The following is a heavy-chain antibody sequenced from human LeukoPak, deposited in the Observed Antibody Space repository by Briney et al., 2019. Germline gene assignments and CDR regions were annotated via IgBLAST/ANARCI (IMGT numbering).Heavy chain of an antibody. V-gene: IGHV3-21*01. D-gene: IGHD6-19*01. Sequence: GGSLRLSCAASGFTFSSYSMNWVRQAPGKGLEWVSSISSSSSYIYYADSVKGRFTISRDNAKNSLYLQMNSLRAEDTAVYYCARDLYSSGWFDYWGQGTLVAVSS. CDR1: GFTFSSYS. CDR2: ISSSSSYI. J-gene: IGHJ4*02. CDR3: ARDLYSSGWFDY.